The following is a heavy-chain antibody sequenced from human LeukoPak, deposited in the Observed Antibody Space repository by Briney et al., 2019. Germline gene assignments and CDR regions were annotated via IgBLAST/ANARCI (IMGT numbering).Heavy chain of an antibody. D-gene: IGHD1-26*01. CDR3: AKTISLAQWELRRDPFDY. Sequence: GSLRLSCAASGFTFSSYAMSWVRQAPGKGLEWIGTIFYSGGTYYNPSLKSRVAVSVDTSKNQFSLKLSSVTAADTAVYYCAKTISLAQWELRRDPFDYWGQGTLVTVSS. CDR2: IFYSGGT. J-gene: IGHJ4*02. CDR1: GFTFSSYA. V-gene: IGHV4-59*05.